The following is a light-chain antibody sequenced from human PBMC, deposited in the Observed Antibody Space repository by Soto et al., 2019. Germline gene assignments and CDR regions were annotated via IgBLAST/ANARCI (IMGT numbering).Light chain of an antibody. V-gene: IGLV2-14*03. J-gene: IGLJ1*01. Sequence: QSVLTQPASVSGSPGQSITISCTGTSSDVGAYIFVSWYQQHPGKAPKLMIYDIINRPSGVSNRFSGSKSGNTASLTISGLQAEDEADYYCVSFTNSSSYVFGTGTKVTVL. CDR1: SSDVGAYIF. CDR3: VSFTNSSSYV. CDR2: DII.